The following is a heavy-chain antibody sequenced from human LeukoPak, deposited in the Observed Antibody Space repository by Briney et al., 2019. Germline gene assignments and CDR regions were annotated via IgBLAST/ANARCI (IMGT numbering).Heavy chain of an antibody. CDR2: FDPEDGET. Sequence: GASVKVSCKVSGYTLTELSMHWGRQAPGKGLEWMGGFDPEDGETVYAQRFQGRVTMTEDTSTDTAYMELSSLRSEDTAVYYCATGSLRLGEFSLGYWGQGTLVTVSS. J-gene: IGHJ4*02. CDR1: GYTLTELS. D-gene: IGHD3-16*02. CDR3: ATGSLRLGEFSLGY. V-gene: IGHV1-24*01.